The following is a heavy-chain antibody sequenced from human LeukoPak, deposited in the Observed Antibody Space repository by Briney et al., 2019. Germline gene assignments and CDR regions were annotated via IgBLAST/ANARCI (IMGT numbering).Heavy chain of an antibody. CDR2: ISGLSSYT. J-gene: IGHJ4*02. CDR3: GRAFPPLRTSSAGDL. Sequence: GGSLRLSCSASGFTFSDYDMNWVRQAPGKGLQWVSSISGLSSYTYYGESVKGRFSISRDNAKNSLYLQMNSLGAEDTATYYCGRAFPPLRTSSAGDLWGQGILVTVSS. D-gene: IGHD3-16*01. CDR1: GFTFSDYD. V-gene: IGHV3-21*01.